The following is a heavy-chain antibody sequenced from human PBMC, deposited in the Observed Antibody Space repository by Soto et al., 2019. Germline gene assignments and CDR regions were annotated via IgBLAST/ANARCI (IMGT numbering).Heavy chain of an antibody. CDR2: IYPGDSDT. D-gene: IGHD1-26*01. CDR3: ALLTETYYFDY. J-gene: IGHJ4*02. V-gene: IGHV5-51*01. Sequence: GESLRISCKGSGYSFTIYWIGWVRQMPGKGLEWMGIIYPGDSDTRYSPSFQGQVTISADKSISTAYLQWSSLKASDTAMYYCALLTETYYFDYWGQGTLVTVSS. CDR1: GYSFTIYW.